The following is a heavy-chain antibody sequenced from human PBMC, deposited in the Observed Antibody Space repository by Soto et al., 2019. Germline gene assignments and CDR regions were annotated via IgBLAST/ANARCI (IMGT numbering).Heavy chain of an antibody. V-gene: IGHV6-1*01. J-gene: IGHJ6*02. Sequence: SQTLSLTCAISGDSVSSDSAAWIWIRQSPSRGLDWLGRTYSRSKWSNDYAVSVKSRITINPDTSKNQFSLQLYSVTPEDTAVYYCAGVPWFRGMDVRGQRTPVTVSS. CDR1: GDSVSSDSAA. D-gene: IGHD3-10*01. CDR2: TYSRSKWSN. CDR3: AGVPWFRGMDV.